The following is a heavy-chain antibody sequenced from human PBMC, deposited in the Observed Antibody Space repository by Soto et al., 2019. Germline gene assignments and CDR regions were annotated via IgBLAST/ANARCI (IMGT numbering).Heavy chain of an antibody. Sequence: QVQLVQSGAEEKKPGASVKVSCKASGYTFTSYAMHWVRQAPGQRLEWMGWINAGNGNTKYSQKFQGRVTITRDTSASTAYMELSSLGSEDTAVYYCARDRQQLNWCDPWGQGTLVTVSS. D-gene: IGHD6-13*01. CDR2: INAGNGNT. V-gene: IGHV1-3*05. J-gene: IGHJ5*02. CDR3: ARDRQQLNWCDP. CDR1: GYTFTSYA.